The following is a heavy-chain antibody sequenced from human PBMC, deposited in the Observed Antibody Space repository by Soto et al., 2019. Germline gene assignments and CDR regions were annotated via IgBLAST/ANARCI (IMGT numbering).Heavy chain of an antibody. CDR3: ARHHHDFWSGYYSDY. D-gene: IGHD3-3*01. CDR2: ISSSGSTI. J-gene: IGHJ4*02. V-gene: IGHV3-11*01. Sequence: GGSVRLSCAASGFTFDDYAMHWVRQAPGKGLEWVSYISSSGSTIYYADSVKGRFTISRDNAKNSLYLQMNSLRAEDTAVYYCARHHHDFWSGYYSDYWGQGTLVTVSS. CDR1: GFTFDDYA.